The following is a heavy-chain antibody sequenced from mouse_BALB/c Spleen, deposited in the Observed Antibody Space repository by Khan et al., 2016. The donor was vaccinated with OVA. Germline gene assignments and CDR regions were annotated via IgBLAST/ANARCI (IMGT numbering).Heavy chain of an antibody. Sequence: QVQLKESGPGLVAPSQSLSITCTVSGFSLTSYGVNWVRQPPGKGLEWLGVIWAGGSTTYNSALMYRLSISNDNSTSQVFLKMNRLKTDDTAMYYCARYYEPYYAMDYWGQGTSVTVSS. CDR3: ARYYEPYYAMDY. CDR2: IWAGGST. D-gene: IGHD2-4*01. J-gene: IGHJ4*01. V-gene: IGHV2-9*02. CDR1: GFSLTSYG.